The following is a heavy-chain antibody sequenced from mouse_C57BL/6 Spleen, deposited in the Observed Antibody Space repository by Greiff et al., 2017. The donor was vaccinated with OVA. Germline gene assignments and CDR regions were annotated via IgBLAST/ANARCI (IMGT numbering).Heavy chain of an antibody. V-gene: IGHV5-9*01. J-gene: IGHJ3*01. CDR2: ISGGGGNT. CDR1: GFTFSSYT. CDR3: ARHPGAWFAY. Sequence: EVKVVESGGGLVKPGGSLKLSCAASGFTFSSYTMSWVRQTPEKRLEWVATISGGGGNTYYPDSVKGRFTISRDNAKNTLYLQMSSLKSEDTALYYCARHPGAWFAYWGQGTLVTVSA.